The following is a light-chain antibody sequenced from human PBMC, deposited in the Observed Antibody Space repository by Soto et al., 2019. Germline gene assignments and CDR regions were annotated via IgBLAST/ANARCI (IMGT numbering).Light chain of an antibody. CDR2: GNS. CDR1: SSNIGAGYD. CDR3: QSYDSSLSVLYV. Sequence: QSVLTQPPSVSGAPGQRVTISCTGSSSNIGAGYDVHWYQQLPGTAPKLLIYGNSNRPSGVPDRFSGSKSGTSASLAITGLQAEDEAEDYCQSYDSSLSVLYVFGTGTKLTVL. J-gene: IGLJ1*01. V-gene: IGLV1-40*01.